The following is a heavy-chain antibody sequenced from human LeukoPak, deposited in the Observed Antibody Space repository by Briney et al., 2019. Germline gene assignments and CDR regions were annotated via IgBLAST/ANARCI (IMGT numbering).Heavy chain of an antibody. D-gene: IGHD2-21*02. Sequence: GGSLRLSCAASGFTFSDYYMSWIRQAPGKGLEWVSYISSSGSYTNYADSVKGRFTISRDNAKNSLHLQMNSLRAEDTAVYYCARGTYCGGDCPSPTNWYFDLWGRGTLVTVSS. V-gene: IGHV3-11*06. CDR1: GFTFSDYY. CDR2: ISSSGSYT. CDR3: ARGTYCGGDCPSPTNWYFDL. J-gene: IGHJ2*01.